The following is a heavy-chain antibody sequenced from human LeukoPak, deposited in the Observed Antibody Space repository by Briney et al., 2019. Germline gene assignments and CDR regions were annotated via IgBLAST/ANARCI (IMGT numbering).Heavy chain of an antibody. D-gene: IGHD5-12*01. Sequence: PEKSLRLSCAASGFTFSSYAMHWVRQAPGKGLEWVTLISYDGSNKYYADSVKGRFTISRDNSKNTLYLQMNSLRAEDTAVYYCARGGSGYDSHYYAMDVWGQGTTVTVSS. CDR2: ISYDGSNK. CDR3: ARGGSGYDSHYYAMDV. CDR1: GFTFSSYA. V-gene: IGHV3-30*04. J-gene: IGHJ6*02.